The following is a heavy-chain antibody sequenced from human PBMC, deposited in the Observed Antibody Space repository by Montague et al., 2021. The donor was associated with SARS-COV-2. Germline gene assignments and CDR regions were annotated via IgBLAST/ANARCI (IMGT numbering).Heavy chain of an antibody. CDR3: ARESRITMLVVVITSAFDX. CDR2: ISSSGGTT. J-gene: IGHJ3*02. CDR1: GFTFSSYE. V-gene: IGHV3-48*03. Sequence: SLRLSCAASGFTFSSYEMNRVRQAPGKGLEWVSYISSSGGTTFYADSVRGRFTISRDNAKNSLYLQMNSLRAEDTAVYYCARESRITMLVVVITSAFDXWGKGTMVTVSS. D-gene: IGHD3-22*01.